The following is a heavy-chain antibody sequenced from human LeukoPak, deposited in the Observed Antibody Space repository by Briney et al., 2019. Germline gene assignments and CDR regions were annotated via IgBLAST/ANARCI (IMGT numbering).Heavy chain of an antibody. J-gene: IGHJ1*01. CDR1: GFTFDDYA. CDR2: ISGDGGST. CDR3: AKDWQYYYDSSGYLQH. D-gene: IGHD3-22*01. Sequence: GGSLRLSCAASGFTFDDYAMHWVRQAPGKGLEWVCLISGDGGSTYYADSVKGRFTISRDNSKNSLYLQMNSLRTEDTALYYCAKDWQYYYDSSGYLQHWGQGTLVTVSS. V-gene: IGHV3-43*02.